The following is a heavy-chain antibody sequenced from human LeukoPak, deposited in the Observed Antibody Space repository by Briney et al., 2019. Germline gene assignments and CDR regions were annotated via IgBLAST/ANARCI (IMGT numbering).Heavy chain of an antibody. J-gene: IGHJ4*02. CDR1: GFTCSSYW. D-gene: IGHD6-19*01. V-gene: IGHV3-7*01. Sequence: GGSLRLSCAASGFTCSSYWMSWVRQAPGKGLEWVANIKQDGSAKYYVDSVKGRFTISRDNAKNSLYLQMNSLRAEDTAVYYCARIRRGWSQNWDYWGQGTLVTVSS. CDR2: IKQDGSAK. CDR3: ARIRRGWSQNWDY.